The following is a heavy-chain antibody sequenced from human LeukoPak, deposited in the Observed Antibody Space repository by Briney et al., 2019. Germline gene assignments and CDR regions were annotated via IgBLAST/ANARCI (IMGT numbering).Heavy chain of an antibody. D-gene: IGHD3-22*01. CDR2: IIPNLGTT. J-gene: IGHJ4*02. V-gene: IGHV1-69*04. CDR1: GGTSNSHA. Sequence: SVKVSFKASGGTSNSHAISWVRQAPGQGLEWMGRIIPNLGTTNRAQNFQDRVTLTADKSTNTAYMELTSLTSDDTAVYYCATTNDGGGYQWGDFFDFWGQGTLVTVSS. CDR3: ATTNDGGGYQWGDFFDF.